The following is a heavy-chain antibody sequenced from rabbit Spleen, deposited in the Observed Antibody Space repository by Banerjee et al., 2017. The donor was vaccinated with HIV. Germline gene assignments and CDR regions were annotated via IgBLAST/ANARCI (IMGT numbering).Heavy chain of an antibody. CDR3: ARDLTGVIGWNFGW. Sequence: QEQLVESGGGLVQPEGSLTLTCKASGIDFSSYYYMCWVRQAPGKGLEWIACIKTGGSGNTGYASWAKGRFTISKTSSTTVTLQVTSLTAADTATYFCARDLTGVIGWNFGWWGPGTLVTVS. V-gene: IGHV1S45*01. CDR2: IKTGGSGNT. D-gene: IGHD1-1*01. J-gene: IGHJ4*01. CDR1: GIDFSSYYY.